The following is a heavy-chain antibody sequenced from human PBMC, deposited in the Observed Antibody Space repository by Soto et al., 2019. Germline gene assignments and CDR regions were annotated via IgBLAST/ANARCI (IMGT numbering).Heavy chain of an antibody. CDR2: ISSSSSTI. Sequence: GGSLRLSCAASGFTFSSYSMNWVRQAPGKGLEWVSYISSSSSTIYYADSVKGRFTISRDNAKNSLYLQMNSLRAEDTAVYYCALGGGLHLGGATLGWGQGTLVTVSS. D-gene: IGHD3-16*01. V-gene: IGHV3-48*01. CDR3: ALGGGLHLGGATLG. J-gene: IGHJ4*02. CDR1: GFTFSSYS.